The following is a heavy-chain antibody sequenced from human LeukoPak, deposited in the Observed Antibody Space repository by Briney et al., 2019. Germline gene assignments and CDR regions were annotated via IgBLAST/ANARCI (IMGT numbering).Heavy chain of an antibody. CDR1: GGSLSGYY. V-gene: IGHV4-59*01. CDR2: IYYSGST. CDR3: ARAPCSGGSCYPRDY. Sequence: SETLSLTCTVSGGSLSGYYWSWIRQPLGKGLEWIGYIYYSGSTNYNPSLKSRVTISVDTSKNQFSLRLSSVTAADTAVYYCARAPCSGGSCYPRDYWGQGTLVTVSS. D-gene: IGHD2-15*01. J-gene: IGHJ4*02.